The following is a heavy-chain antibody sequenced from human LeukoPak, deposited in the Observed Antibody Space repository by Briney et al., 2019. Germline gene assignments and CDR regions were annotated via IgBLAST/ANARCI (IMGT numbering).Heavy chain of an antibody. CDR3: ARGGGRNYDILTGYL. V-gene: IGHV1-2*02. Sequence: ASVKVSCKASGYTFTGYYIHWVRQAPGQGLEWMGWINPNSGGTNYAQKFQGRVTMTRDTSISTAYMELSRLRSDDTAVYYCARGGGRNYDILTGYLWGQRTLVTVSS. D-gene: IGHD3-9*01. CDR1: GYTFTGYY. CDR2: INPNSGGT. J-gene: IGHJ4*02.